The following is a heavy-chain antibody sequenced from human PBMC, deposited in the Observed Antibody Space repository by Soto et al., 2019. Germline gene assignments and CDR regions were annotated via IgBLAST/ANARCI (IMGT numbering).Heavy chain of an antibody. CDR1: GGSISSGGYY. CDR2: IYYSGST. Sequence: QVQLQESGPGLVKPSQTLSLTCTVSGGSISSGGYYWSWIRQHPGKGLEWIGYIYYSGSTYYNPSLKCRVTISVDTSKNQFSLKLSSVTAADTAVYYCAREGIAVAFFDYWGQGTLVTVSS. V-gene: IGHV4-31*03. J-gene: IGHJ4*02. CDR3: AREGIAVAFFDY. D-gene: IGHD6-19*01.